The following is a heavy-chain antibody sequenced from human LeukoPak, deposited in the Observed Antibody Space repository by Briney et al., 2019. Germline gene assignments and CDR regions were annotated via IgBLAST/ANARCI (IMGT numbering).Heavy chain of an antibody. CDR3: ARGDSSTWSLKI. V-gene: IGHV4-30-4*01. D-gene: IGHD6-13*01. J-gene: IGHJ4*02. Sequence: SQTLSLTCTVSGRSISSGDYYWSWIRQPPGKGLEWIAYIYYSGSTSYNPSLKSRLTISVDTSKNQFSLKLNSVTAADTAVYYCARGDSSTWSLKIWGQGTLVTVSS. CDR1: GRSISSGDYY. CDR2: IYYSGST.